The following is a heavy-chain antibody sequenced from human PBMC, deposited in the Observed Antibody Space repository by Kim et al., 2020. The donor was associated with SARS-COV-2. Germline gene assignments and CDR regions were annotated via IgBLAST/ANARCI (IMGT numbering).Heavy chain of an antibody. CDR1: GGSFSGYY. J-gene: IGHJ4*02. D-gene: IGHD2-15*01. Sequence: SETLSLTCAVYGGSFSGYYWSWIRQPPGKGLEWIGEINHSGSTNYNPSLKSRVTISVDTSKNQFSLKLSSVTAADTAVYYCASAPLRGCSGGSCFLWRKPGRAANRYFDYWGQGTLVTVSS. V-gene: IGHV4-34*01. CDR2: INHSGST. CDR3: ASAPLRGCSGGSCFLWRKPGRAANRYFDY.